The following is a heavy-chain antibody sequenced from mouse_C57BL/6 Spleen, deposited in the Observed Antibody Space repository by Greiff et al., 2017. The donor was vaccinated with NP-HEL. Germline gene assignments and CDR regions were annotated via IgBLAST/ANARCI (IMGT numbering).Heavy chain of an antibody. CDR1: GYTFTSYW. V-gene: IGHV1-52*01. CDR3: ARSGYYGHWYFDV. D-gene: IGHD1-1*01. J-gene: IGHJ1*03. CDR2: IDPSDSET. Sequence: QVQLQQPGAELVRPGSSVKLSCKASGYTFTSYWMRWVKQRPIQGLEWIGNIDPSDSETHYNQKFKDKATLTVDKSSSTAYMQLSSLTSEDSAVYYCARSGYYGHWYFDVWGTGTTVTVSS.